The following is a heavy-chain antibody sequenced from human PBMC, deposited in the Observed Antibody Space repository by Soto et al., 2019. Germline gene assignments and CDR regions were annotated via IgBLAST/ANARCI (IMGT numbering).Heavy chain of an antibody. CDR1: GYTFTGYD. D-gene: IGHD3-3*01. Sequence: GASVKVSCKASGYTFTGYDINWVRQATGQGLEWMGWMNPNSGNTGYAQKSQGRVTMTRNTSISTAYMELSSLRSEDTAVYYCARAEGTYYDFWSGRYGMDVWGQGTTVTVSS. CDR3: ARAEGTYYDFWSGRYGMDV. V-gene: IGHV1-8*01. CDR2: MNPNSGNT. J-gene: IGHJ6*02.